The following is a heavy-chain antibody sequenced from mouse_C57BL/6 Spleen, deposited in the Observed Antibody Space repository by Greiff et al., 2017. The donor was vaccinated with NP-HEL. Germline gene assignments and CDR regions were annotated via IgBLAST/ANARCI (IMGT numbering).Heavy chain of an antibody. CDR3: AREPLLWLRRDYFDY. V-gene: IGHV1-69*01. Sequence: QVQLQQPGAELVMPGASVKLSCKASGYTFTSYWMHWVKLRPGQGLEWIGEIDPSDSYTNYNQKFKGKSTLTVDKSSSTAYMQLSSLTSEDSAVYYCAREPLLWLRRDYFDYWGQGTTLTVSS. J-gene: IGHJ2*01. CDR2: IDPSDSYT. CDR1: GYTFTSYW. D-gene: IGHD2-2*01.